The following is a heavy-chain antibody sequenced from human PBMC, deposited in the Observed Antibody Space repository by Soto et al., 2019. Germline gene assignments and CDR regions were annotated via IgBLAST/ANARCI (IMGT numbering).Heavy chain of an antibody. CDR1: GGIFSNYV. CDR2: IIPIFGTG. J-gene: IGHJ4*02. D-gene: IGHD3-22*01. V-gene: IGHV1-69*01. Sequence: QVQLVQSGAEVKKPGSSVKVACKASGGIFSNYVLNWVRQAPGQGLEWMGGIIPIFGTGNYAQKLQGRVTITADESTTTASMELRGLRSEYTAVYYCARLYYNSSGYFDYWGQGTLVTVSS. CDR3: ARLYYNSSGYFDY.